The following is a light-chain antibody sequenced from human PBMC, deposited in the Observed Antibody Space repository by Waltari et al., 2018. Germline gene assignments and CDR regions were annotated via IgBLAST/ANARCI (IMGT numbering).Light chain of an antibody. CDR3: SAYANSNTLL. V-gene: IGLV2-14*03. J-gene: IGLJ2*01. CDR1: NRDIGGYNF. Sequence: QSALSQQPASVSGFPGQSITISCTGGNRDIGGYNFVAWHQQHPGKVPKLIIYDVSFRPSGVSSRFSGSKSGNTASLTIAGLKAEDEADYYCSAYANSNTLLFGGGTKLAVL. CDR2: DVS.